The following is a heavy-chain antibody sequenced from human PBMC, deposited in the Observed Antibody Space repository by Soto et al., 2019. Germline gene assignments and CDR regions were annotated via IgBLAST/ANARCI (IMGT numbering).Heavy chain of an antibody. V-gene: IGHV3-23*01. CDR1: GFTFSSYA. Sequence: GGSLRLSCAASGFTFSSYAMSWVRQAPGKGLEWVSAISGSGGSTYYADSVKGRFTISRDISKNTLYLQMNSLRAEDTAVYYCAKDPYYDILTGPDYWGQGTLVTVPQ. J-gene: IGHJ4*02. CDR2: ISGSGGST. D-gene: IGHD3-9*01. CDR3: AKDPYYDILTGPDY.